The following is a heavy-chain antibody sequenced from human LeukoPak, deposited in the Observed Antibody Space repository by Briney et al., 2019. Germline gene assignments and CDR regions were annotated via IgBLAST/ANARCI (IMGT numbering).Heavy chain of an antibody. CDR3: ARDYDILTGSYYYYGMDV. J-gene: IGHJ6*02. CDR2: IWYDGSNK. V-gene: IGHV3-33*01. D-gene: IGHD3-9*01. Sequence: GGSLRLSCAASGFTFSSYGMHWVRQAPGKGLEWVAVIWYDGSNKYYADSVKGRFTISRDNSKNTLYLQMNSLRAEDTAVYYCARDYDILTGSYYYYGMDVWGQGTTVTVS. CDR1: GFTFSSYG.